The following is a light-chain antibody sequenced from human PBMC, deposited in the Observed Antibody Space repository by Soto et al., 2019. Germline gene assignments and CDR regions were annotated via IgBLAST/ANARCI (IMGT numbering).Light chain of an antibody. V-gene: IGKV1-5*01. Sequence: DIQMTQSPSTLSVSVGDTVTISCRANQSISEFLAWYQQKPGKAPKLLIYDAFGLEKGVPSRLGGSGSGTEFTLTINSLQPDDLGTYYCQQYSTYPWTFGQGTKVDIK. J-gene: IGKJ1*01. CDR2: DAF. CDR1: QSISEF. CDR3: QQYSTYPWT.